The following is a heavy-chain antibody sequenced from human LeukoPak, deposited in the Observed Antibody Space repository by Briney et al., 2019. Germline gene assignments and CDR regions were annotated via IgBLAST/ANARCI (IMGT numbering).Heavy chain of an antibody. V-gene: IGHV3-7*01. D-gene: IGHD4-17*01. J-gene: IGHJ4*02. CDR3: ARAPGELPNY. CDR1: GFTFSNYW. CDR2: IRQDGGEK. Sequence: GGSLRLSCAASGFTFSNYWMSWVRQAPGKGLEWVANIRQDGGEKYYVDSVKGRFAISRDNAKNSLYLQMNSLRAEVTAVYYCARAPGELPNYWGQGTLVTVSS.